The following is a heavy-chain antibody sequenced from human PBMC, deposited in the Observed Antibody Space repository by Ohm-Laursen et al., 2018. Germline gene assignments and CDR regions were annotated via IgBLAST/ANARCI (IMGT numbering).Heavy chain of an antibody. CDR2: INPNNGAT. D-gene: IGHD3-22*01. Sequence: ASVKVSCKASGYTFTGYYMHWVRQAPGQGLEWMGWINPNNGATDYAQKFQGRVTMTRDTSTSTVYMELSSLRSEDTAFYYCAKTWRSSGAFDIWGQGTMVTVSS. J-gene: IGHJ3*02. CDR1: GYTFTGYY. CDR3: AKTWRSSGAFDI. V-gene: IGHV1-2*02.